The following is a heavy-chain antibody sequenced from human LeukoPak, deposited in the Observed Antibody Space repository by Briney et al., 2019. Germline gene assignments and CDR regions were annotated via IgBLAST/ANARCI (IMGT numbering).Heavy chain of an antibody. J-gene: IGHJ4*02. CDR3: AKGYYDSSGSLDY. CDR2: ISSSSTI. CDR1: RFIFSRYS. D-gene: IGHD3-22*01. Sequence: GGSLRLSCAASRFIFSRYSMNWVRQAPGKGLELISYISSSSTIYYADSVKGRFTISRDNAKNSLYLQMNGLRDEDMAVYYCAKGYYDSSGSLDYWGQGTLVTVSS. V-gene: IGHV3-48*02.